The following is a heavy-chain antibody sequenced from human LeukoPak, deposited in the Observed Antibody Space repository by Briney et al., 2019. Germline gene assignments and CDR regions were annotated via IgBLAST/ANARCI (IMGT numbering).Heavy chain of an antibody. J-gene: IGHJ4*02. D-gene: IGHD5-12*01. Sequence: PSETLSLTCTVSGGSISSSSYYLGWIRQPPGKGLEGIGSIYYIGSTYYNPSLKSRLTLSLYTSKHQSSLKLSSVPAADPAVYYCARDSTGYHSFDSWGQGALVTVSS. CDR3: ARDSTGYHSFDS. V-gene: IGHV4-39*07. CDR2: IYYIGST. CDR1: GGSISSSSYY.